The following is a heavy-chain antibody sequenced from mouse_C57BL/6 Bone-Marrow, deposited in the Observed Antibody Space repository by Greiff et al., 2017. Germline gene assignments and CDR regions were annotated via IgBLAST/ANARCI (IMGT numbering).Heavy chain of an antibody. V-gene: IGHV1-81*01. D-gene: IGHD2-3*01. J-gene: IGHJ2*01. CDR2: IYPRSGNT. CDR3: ARGDGYYAFFDY. Sequence: QVQLKQSGAELARPGASVKLSCKASGYTFTSYGISWVKQRTGPGLEWIGEIYPRSGNTYYNEKFKGKATLTADKSSSTAYMELRSLTSEDSEVYFCARGDGYYAFFDYWGQGTTLTVSS. CDR1: GYTFTSYG.